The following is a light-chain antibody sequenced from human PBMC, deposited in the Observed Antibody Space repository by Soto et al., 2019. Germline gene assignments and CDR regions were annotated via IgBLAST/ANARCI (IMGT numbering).Light chain of an antibody. CDR1: QSISTW. V-gene: IGKV1-5*01. J-gene: IGKJ1*01. Sequence: DIQMTQSPSTLSACVGDRVTITCRASQSISTWLTWYQQKPGKAPKVLFYGASCLESGVPSRFSLNGSGTEFTFTISSLQRGDSATYYYQHYSNHPRTFGQGTKVDIK. CDR2: GAS. CDR3: QHYSNHPRT.